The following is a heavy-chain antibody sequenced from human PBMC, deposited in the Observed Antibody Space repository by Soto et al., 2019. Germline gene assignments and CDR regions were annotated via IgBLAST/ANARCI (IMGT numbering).Heavy chain of an antibody. D-gene: IGHD1-26*01. CDR3: ARDLGGSYYAPVDY. CDR2: ISAYNGNT. Sequence: QVQLVQSGAEVKKPGASVKVSCQASGYTFTSYGISWARQAPGQGLEWMGWISAYNGNTKYAQKLQGRVTTTTDTSTSTAYMELSSLRSDDTAVYYCARDLGGSYYAPVDYWGQGTLVTVSA. J-gene: IGHJ4*02. V-gene: IGHV1-18*01. CDR1: GYTFTSYG.